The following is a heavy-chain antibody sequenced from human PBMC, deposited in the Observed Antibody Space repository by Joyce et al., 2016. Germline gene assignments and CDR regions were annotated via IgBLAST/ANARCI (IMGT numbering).Heavy chain of an antibody. CDR3: ARVGDGGFDY. V-gene: IGHV3-48*01. Sequence: EVRLVESGGGLVRPGGSLRLSCTASGFIFRDYRMTWARQAPGKGPEFLTVIESAGNIVHYADSVNGRSTFSRDNAKNSLDMQINDLRVEDTAVYYCARVGDGGFDYWGRGTLVIVSS. J-gene: IGHJ4*02. D-gene: IGHD3-10*01. CDR1: GFIFRDYR. CDR2: IESAGNIV.